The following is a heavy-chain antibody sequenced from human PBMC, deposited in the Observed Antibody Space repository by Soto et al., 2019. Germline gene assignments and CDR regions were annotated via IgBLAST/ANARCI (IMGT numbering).Heavy chain of an antibody. CDR2: IIPILGIA. V-gene: IGHV1-69*08. CDR1: GGTFSSYT. CDR3: ARDQEVQLERRSYYYYMDV. D-gene: IGHD1-1*01. J-gene: IGHJ6*03. Sequence: QVHLVQSGAEVKKPGSSVKDSCKASGGTFSSYTISWVRQAPGQGLEWMGSIIPILGIANYAQKFQGRVTITADKSTSTAYMELSSLRSEDTAVYYCARDQEVQLERRSYYYYMDVWGKGTTVTVSS.